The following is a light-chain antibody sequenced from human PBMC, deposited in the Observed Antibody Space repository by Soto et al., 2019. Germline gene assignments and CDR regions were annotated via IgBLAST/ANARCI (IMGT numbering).Light chain of an antibody. CDR2: EVT. CDR1: SSDVGGYDY. Sequence: QSVLTQPASVSLSPGQSITISCTGTSSDVGGYDYVSWYQQYPGKAPKLIIYEVTNRPSGVSNRFSGSKSGNTASLTISGLRAEDEADYYCSSFRSSSTLPYVFGTGTKVTVL. CDR3: SSFRSSSTLPYV. V-gene: IGLV2-14*01. J-gene: IGLJ1*01.